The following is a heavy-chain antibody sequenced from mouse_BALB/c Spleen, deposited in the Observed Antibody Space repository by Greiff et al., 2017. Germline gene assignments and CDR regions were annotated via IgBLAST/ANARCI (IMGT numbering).Heavy chain of an antibody. CDR2: INPSNGGT. Sequence: QVQLQQPGAELVKPGASVKLSCKASGYTFTSYYMYWVKQRPGQGLEWIGGINPSNGGTNFNEKFKSKATLTVDKSSSTAYMQLSSLTSEDSAVYYFAWDAWFAYWGQGTLVTVSA. D-gene: IGHD4-1*01. CDR3: AWDAWFAY. V-gene: IGHV1S81*02. J-gene: IGHJ3*01. CDR1: GYTFTSYY.